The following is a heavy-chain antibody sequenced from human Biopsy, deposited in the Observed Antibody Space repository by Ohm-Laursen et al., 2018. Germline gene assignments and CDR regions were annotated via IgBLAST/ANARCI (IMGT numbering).Heavy chain of an antibody. V-gene: IGHV3-30*18. CDR2: IFYDGSNT. Sequence: SLRLSCAASGFTFNKYGMQWVRQAPGKGLEWVAFIFYDGSNTYYADSVKGRVTISRDNSRDTLYLQMSSLRAEDTAVYYCAKDRYNYAPIGGFSMDVWGQGTTVTVSS. J-gene: IGHJ6*02. CDR1: GFTFNKYG. CDR3: AKDRYNYAPIGGFSMDV. D-gene: IGHD5-18*01.